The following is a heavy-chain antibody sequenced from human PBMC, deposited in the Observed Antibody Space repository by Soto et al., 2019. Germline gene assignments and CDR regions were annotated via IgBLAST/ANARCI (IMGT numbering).Heavy chain of an antibody. CDR3: ARFRDTETSGYYSGRYAYYFAC. J-gene: IGHJ4*02. Sequence: KGLEWIGYIYYSGSTNYKPSLKSRLSISVDTSKNQFSLKLNSVTAEDTAAYYCARFRDTETSGYYSGRYAYYFACWGQGTLVTVSS. V-gene: IGHV4-59*01. D-gene: IGHD3-22*01. CDR2: IYYSGST.